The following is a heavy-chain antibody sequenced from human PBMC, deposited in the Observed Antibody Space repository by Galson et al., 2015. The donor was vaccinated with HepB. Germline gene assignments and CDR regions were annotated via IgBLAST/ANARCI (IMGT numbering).Heavy chain of an antibody. Sequence: SLRLSCAASGFTFSSYGMHWVRQAPGKGLEWVAVISYDGSNKYYADSVKGRFTISRDNSKNTLYLQMNSLRAEDTAVYYCAKAQLLQPGVAFDIWGQGTMVTVSS. CDR1: GFTFSSYG. J-gene: IGHJ3*02. CDR3: AKAQLLQPGVAFDI. D-gene: IGHD2-15*01. V-gene: IGHV3-30*18. CDR2: ISYDGSNK.